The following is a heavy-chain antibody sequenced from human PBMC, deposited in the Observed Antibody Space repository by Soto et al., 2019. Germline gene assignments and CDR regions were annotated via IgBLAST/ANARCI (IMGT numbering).Heavy chain of an antibody. Sequence: AEALSLTCFVSGGPISITSYDWGWIRQPPGKGLEWIANIYSSGGTYYNPSLKNRVTISLDTSKNQFSLRLNSVTAADTAVYYCASLRLWFGESPGFWFDPWGQGTLVTVSS. CDR1: GGPISITSYD. CDR2: IYSSGGT. J-gene: IGHJ5*02. V-gene: IGHV4-39*01. D-gene: IGHD3-10*01. CDR3: ASLRLWFGESPGFWFDP.